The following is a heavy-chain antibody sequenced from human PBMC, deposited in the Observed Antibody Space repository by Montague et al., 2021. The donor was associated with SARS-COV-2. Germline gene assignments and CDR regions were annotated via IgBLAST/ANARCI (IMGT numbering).Heavy chain of an antibody. V-gene: IGHV4-34*01. CDR2: INQSGRT. D-gene: IGHD3-10*01. CDR1: GGCISSYY. J-gene: IGHJ4*02. Sequence: SETLSLTCTGSGGCISSYYWSWIRQPPEKGLEWIGEINQSGRTNNNPSLKSRVIISVDTSKNQFSLKLSSVTAADTAVYYCARRGSSVWGVTVSAELDYWGQGILVIVSS. CDR3: ARRGSSVWGVTVSAELDY.